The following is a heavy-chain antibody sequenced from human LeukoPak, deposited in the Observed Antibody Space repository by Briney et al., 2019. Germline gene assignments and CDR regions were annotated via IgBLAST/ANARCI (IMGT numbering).Heavy chain of an antibody. CDR3: ARARSGYYLNWFDP. CDR2: INHSGST. D-gene: IGHD3-22*01. Sequence: SETLSLTCAVYGGSFSGYYWSWIRQPPGEGLEWIGEINHSGSTNYNPSLKSRVTISVDTSKNQFSLKLSSVTAADTAVYYCARARSGYYLNWFDPWGQGTLVTVSS. J-gene: IGHJ5*02. CDR1: GGSFSGYY. V-gene: IGHV4-34*01.